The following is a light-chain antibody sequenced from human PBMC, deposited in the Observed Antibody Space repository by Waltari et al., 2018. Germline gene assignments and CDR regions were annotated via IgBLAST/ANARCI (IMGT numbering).Light chain of an antibody. CDR3: QELNTYPQSLT. Sequence: DIQLTQSPSFLSAPIGDRVTITCRASQGISCYLAWYQQKPGKAPKLLIYAASTLQSGVPSRFSGSGSGTEFTLTISSLQPEDFATYYCQELNTYPQSLTFGGGTKVEI. CDR1: QGISCY. V-gene: IGKV1-9*01. CDR2: AAS. J-gene: IGKJ4*01.